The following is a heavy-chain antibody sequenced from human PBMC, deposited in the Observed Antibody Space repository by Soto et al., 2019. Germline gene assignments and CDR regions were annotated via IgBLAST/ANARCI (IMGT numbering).Heavy chain of an antibody. V-gene: IGHV5-51*01. CDR1: GYSFTSYW. CDR2: IYPGDSDT. J-gene: IGHJ6*03. D-gene: IGHD2-2*01. Sequence: GESLKISCKCSGYSFTSYWIGWVRQMPGKGLEWMGIIYPGDSDTRYSPSFQGQVTISADKSISTAYLQWSSLKASDTAMYYCARTPFCSSTSCHRGDYYYYMDVWAKGTTVTVSS. CDR3: ARTPFCSSTSCHRGDYYYYMDV.